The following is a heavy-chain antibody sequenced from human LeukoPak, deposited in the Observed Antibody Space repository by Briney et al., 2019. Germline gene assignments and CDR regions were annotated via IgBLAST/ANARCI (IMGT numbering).Heavy chain of an antibody. CDR2: ISYDGRIK. V-gene: IGHV3-30*04. J-gene: IGHJ4*02. D-gene: IGHD5-24*01. Sequence: PGGSLRLSCVGSGFTFSTFGMHWVRQAPGKGLDWVAVISYDGRIKYHADSVMGRFTISRDNSKNSLYLQMDSLTTEDTAVYFCTRGFMAVGGPSDHWGQGTLVTVSS. CDR3: TRGFMAVGGPSDH. CDR1: GFTFSTFG.